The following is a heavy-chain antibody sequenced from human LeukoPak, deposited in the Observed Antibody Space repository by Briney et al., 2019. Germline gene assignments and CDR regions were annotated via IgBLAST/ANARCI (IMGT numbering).Heavy chain of an antibody. V-gene: IGHV3-13*01. J-gene: IGHJ6*02. Sequence: GGSLRLSCAASGFTFSSYDMHWVRQTTGKGLEWVSSIGIAGDTYYPGSVKGRFTISRENAKNSLYLQMNSLRAGDTAVYYCARAPPYSSASWGYYGMDVWGQGTTVTVSS. CDR1: GFTFSSYD. CDR3: ARAPPYSSASWGYYGMDV. CDR2: IGIAGDT. D-gene: IGHD6-6*01.